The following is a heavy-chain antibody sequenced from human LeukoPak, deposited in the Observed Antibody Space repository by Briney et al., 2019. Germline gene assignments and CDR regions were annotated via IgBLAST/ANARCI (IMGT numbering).Heavy chain of an antibody. V-gene: IGHV4-4*07. D-gene: IGHD3-3*01. CDR1: GGSISSYF. CDR2: IYSSGSA. J-gene: IGHJ6*03. CDR3: ARGVGEYDFWSGWGRYAIGADYYYYMDV. Sequence: SETLSLTCTVSGGSISSYFWHWIRQPAGKGLEWIGRIYSSGSANYNPSLKSRVTMSVDTSNNQFSLKLSSVTAADTAVYYCARGVGEYDFWSGWGRYAIGADYYYYMDVWGKGTTVTVSS.